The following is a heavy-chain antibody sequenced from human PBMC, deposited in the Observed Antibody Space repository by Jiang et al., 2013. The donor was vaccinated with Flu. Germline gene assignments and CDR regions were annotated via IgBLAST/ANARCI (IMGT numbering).Heavy chain of an antibody. CDR3: AREAQLGSSGNADAFDI. D-gene: IGHD1-26*01. CDR2: IYYSGDT. V-gene: IGHV4-31*03. Sequence: PGLVKPFTDPCLSPALSLVAPSTVVDFTGLGSASAQGRALEWIGNIYYSGDTDYSPSHKGRLIISMDTSERQFSLKVNSVTAADTAVYYCAREAQLGSSGNADAFDIWGPWGQWVIVSS. CDR1: VAPSTVVDFT. J-gene: IGHJ3*02.